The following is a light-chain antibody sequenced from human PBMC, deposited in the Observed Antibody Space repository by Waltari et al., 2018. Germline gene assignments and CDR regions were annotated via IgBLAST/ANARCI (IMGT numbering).Light chain of an antibody. CDR1: QNITTW. V-gene: IGKV1-5*03. J-gene: IGKJ1*01. CDR3: QQFNSYPWT. CDR2: KAA. Sequence: DIQMTQSPSSLSANVGDRVTVTCRASQNITTWLAWYQQKPGKAPKLLIYKAASLESGVPFRLSGSGSGTEFTLTISVLQADDFATYYCQQFNSYPWTFGQGTKVEI.